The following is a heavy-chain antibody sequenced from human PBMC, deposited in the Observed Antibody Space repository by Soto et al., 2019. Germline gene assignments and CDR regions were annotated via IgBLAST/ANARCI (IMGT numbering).Heavy chain of an antibody. CDR3: AKDINFHYYGSGTNWFDP. J-gene: IGHJ5*02. Sequence: EVQLVESGGGLVQPGRSLRLSCAASGFTFDDYAMHWVRQAPGKGLEWVSGISWNSGSIGYADSVKGRFTTSRDNAKNSLYLQMNSLRAEDTALYYCAKDINFHYYGSGTNWFDPWGQGTLVTVSS. CDR2: ISWNSGSI. V-gene: IGHV3-9*01. CDR1: GFTFDDYA. D-gene: IGHD3-10*01.